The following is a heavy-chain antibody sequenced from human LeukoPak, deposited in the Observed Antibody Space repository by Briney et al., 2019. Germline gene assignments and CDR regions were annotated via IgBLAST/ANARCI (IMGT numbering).Heavy chain of an antibody. D-gene: IGHD2-2*01. J-gene: IGHJ4*02. Sequence: GGSLRLSCTASGFIVSSKYMSWVRQAPGKGLEWVAFIQFDGSDKHYADSVKGRFTISRDNSKNTLYLQMNSLRPEDTSVYYCAEDQQLQPFHYWGQGTLVTVSS. CDR1: GFIVSSKY. CDR2: IQFDGSDK. CDR3: AEDQQLQPFHY. V-gene: IGHV3-30*02.